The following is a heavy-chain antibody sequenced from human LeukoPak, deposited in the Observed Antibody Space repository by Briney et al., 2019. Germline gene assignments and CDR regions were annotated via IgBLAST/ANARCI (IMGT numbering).Heavy chain of an antibody. Sequence: SGPALVKPTQTLTLTCTFSGFSLSTSGMCVSWIRQPPGKALEWLARIDWDDDKYYSTSLKTRLTISKDISKNQVVLTMTNMDPVDTATYYCARWFGETRAFDYWGQGTLVTVSS. D-gene: IGHD3-10*01. CDR2: IDWDDDK. CDR3: ARWFGETRAFDY. CDR1: GFSLSTSGMC. V-gene: IGHV2-70*11. J-gene: IGHJ4*02.